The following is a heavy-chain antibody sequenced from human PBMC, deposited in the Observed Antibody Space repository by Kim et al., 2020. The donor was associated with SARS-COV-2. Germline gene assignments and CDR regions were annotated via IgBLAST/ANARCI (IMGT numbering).Heavy chain of an antibody. J-gene: IGHJ6*02. CDR3: AKTYYYGSGSWSRGLDV. Sequence: GGSLRLSCAASGFTFSSYAMNWVRQAPGKGLEWVSAISSGGTSTYYADSVKGRFTVSRDISKNTLYLQMNSLRAEDTAIYYCAKTYYYGSGSWSRGLDVWGQGTTVTVSS. CDR2: ISSGGTST. D-gene: IGHD3-10*01. CDR1: GFTFSSYA. V-gene: IGHV3-23*01.